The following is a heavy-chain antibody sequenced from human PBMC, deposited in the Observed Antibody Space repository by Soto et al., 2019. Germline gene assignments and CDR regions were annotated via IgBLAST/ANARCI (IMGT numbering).Heavy chain of an antibody. D-gene: IGHD5-12*01. CDR1: GFSLSDYY. CDR3: ARMGSGYDFVL. V-gene: IGHV3-11*01. J-gene: IGHJ4*02. Sequence: QVQMVDSGGDLVKPGGSLRLSCAVSGFSLSDYYMSWIRQAPGKGLEWVSKISSSGATTDYADSVKGRFTISRDNAKNSLYLQMNSLRVEDMAVYYCARMGSGYDFVLWGQGTLVTVSS. CDR2: ISSSGATT.